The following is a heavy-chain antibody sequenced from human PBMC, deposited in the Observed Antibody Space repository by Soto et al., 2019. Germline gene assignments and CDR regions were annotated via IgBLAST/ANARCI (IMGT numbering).Heavy chain of an antibody. Sequence: SETLSLTCTVSGGSISSGDYYWSWIRQPPGKGLEWIGYIYYSGTTYYNPSLKSRVTISVDTSKNQFSLKLSSVTAADTAVYYCVRSRNRDYVPQYWCQANLVTVS. J-gene: IGHJ4*02. CDR2: IYYSGTT. CDR1: GGSISSGDYY. V-gene: IGHV4-30-4*01. CDR3: VRSRNRDYVPQY. D-gene: IGHD4-17*01.